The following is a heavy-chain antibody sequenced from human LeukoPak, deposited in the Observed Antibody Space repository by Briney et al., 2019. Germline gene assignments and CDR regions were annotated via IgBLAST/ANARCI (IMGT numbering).Heavy chain of an antibody. J-gene: IGHJ6*02. D-gene: IGHD2-2*02. V-gene: IGHV1-18*01. Sequence: ASVKVSCKASGYTFTSYGISWVRQAPGQGLEWMGWISAYNGNTNYAQKLQGRVTMTRNTSISTAYMELSSLRSEDTAVYYCARGKPAAIRGAIWEDYYYYGMDVWGQGTTVTVSS. CDR1: GYTFTSYG. CDR2: ISAYNGNT. CDR3: ARGKPAAIRGAIWEDYYYYGMDV.